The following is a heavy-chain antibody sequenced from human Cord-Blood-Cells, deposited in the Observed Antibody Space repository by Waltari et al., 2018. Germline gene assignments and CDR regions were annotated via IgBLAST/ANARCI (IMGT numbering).Heavy chain of an antibody. CDR2: IYWNDDK. CDR3: AHRDSGSYDNAFDP. CDR1: GFSLSTSGVA. J-gene: IGHJ5*02. Sequence: QITLKESGPTLVKPTQTLTLPCTFSGFSLSTSGVAVGWIRQPPGKALEWLALIYWNDDKRYSPTLKSRLTITKDTSKNQVVLTMTNMDPVDTATYYCAHRDSGSYDNAFDPWGQGTLVTVSS. V-gene: IGHV2-5*01. D-gene: IGHD1-26*01.